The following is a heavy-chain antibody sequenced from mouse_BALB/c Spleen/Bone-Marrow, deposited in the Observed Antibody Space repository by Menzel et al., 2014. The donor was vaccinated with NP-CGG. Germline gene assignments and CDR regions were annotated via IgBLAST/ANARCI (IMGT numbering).Heavy chain of an antibody. CDR1: GFSLTGYG. D-gene: IGHD2-4*01. V-gene: IGHV2-6-7*01. Sequence: VKLMESGPGLVAPSQSLSITCTVSGFSLTGYGVSWVRQSPGKGLEWLGMIWGDGSTDYNSALKSRLSISKDNSKSQVFLKMNSLQTDDTARYYCARDSFLITRASDYWGQGTSVTVSS. CDR3: ARDSFLITRASDY. CDR2: IWGDGST. J-gene: IGHJ4*01.